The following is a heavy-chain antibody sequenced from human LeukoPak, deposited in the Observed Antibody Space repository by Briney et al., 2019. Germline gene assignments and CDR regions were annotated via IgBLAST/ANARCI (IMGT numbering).Heavy chain of an antibody. CDR3: AIRIFHYSSGSDY. Sequence: GSSVKVSCKVSGGTFSKYGINWVRQATGQGLEWMGWMNPNSGNTGYAQKFQGRVTMTRNTSKSTAYMELSSLRSEDTAVYYCAIRIFHYSSGSDYWGQGTLVTVSS. J-gene: IGHJ4*02. V-gene: IGHV1-8*01. D-gene: IGHD2/OR15-2a*01. CDR2: MNPNSGNT. CDR1: GGTFSKYG.